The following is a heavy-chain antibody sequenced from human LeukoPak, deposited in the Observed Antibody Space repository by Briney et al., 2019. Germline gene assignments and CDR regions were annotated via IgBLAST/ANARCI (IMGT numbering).Heavy chain of an antibody. CDR1: GYTFTGYY. V-gene: IGHV1-2*02. CDR2: INPNSGGT. Sequence: ASVKVSCKASGYTFTGYYMHWVRQAPGQGLEWMGWINPNSGGTNYAQKFQGRVTMTRDTSISTAYMELSRLRSDDTAVYYCARDRTAYDFWSGYLTPFDYWGQGTLVTVSS. CDR3: ARDRTAYDFWSGYLTPFDY. J-gene: IGHJ4*02. D-gene: IGHD3-3*01.